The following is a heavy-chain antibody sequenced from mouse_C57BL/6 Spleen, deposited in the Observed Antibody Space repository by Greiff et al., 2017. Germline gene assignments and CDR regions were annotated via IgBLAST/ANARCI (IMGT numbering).Heavy chain of an antibody. CDR3: ARNYYGSSEDWYFDV. CDR1: GYSITSGYD. Sequence: EVKLMESGPGMVKPSQSLSLTCTVTGYSITSGYDWHWIRHFPGNKLEWMGYISYSGSTNYNPSLKSRISITHDTSKNHFFLKLNSVTTEDTATYYCARNYYGSSEDWYFDVWGTGTTVTVSS. D-gene: IGHD1-1*01. CDR2: ISYSGST. J-gene: IGHJ1*03. V-gene: IGHV3-1*01.